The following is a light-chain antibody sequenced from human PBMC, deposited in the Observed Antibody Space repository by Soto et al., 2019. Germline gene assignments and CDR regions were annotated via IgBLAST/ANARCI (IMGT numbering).Light chain of an antibody. J-gene: IGKJ2*01. Sequence: ESMLTQSPGTLSLSPGERATLSCRASQSVSTRYLAWYQQKPGQAPRPLIYGASIRAAGIPDRFSGSGSGTGFTLTISRLEPEDFAVYYCHHFGSAPLAFTFGQGNKLEI. CDR2: GAS. V-gene: IGKV3-20*01. CDR3: HHFGSAPLAFT. CDR1: QSVSTRY.